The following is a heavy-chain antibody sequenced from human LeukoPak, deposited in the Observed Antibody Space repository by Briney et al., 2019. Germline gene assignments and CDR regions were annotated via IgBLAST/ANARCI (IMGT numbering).Heavy chain of an antibody. CDR2: IRYDGSNK. CDR3: AGGYCSSTSCYTELFDY. CDR1: GFTFSSYG. V-gene: IGHV3-30*02. D-gene: IGHD2-2*02. Sequence: GGSLRLSCAASGFTFSSYGMHWVRQAPGKGLEWVAFIRYDGSNKYYADSVKGRFTISRDNSKNTLYLQMNSLRAEDTAVYYCAGGYCSSTSCYTELFDYWGQGTLVTFSS. J-gene: IGHJ4*02.